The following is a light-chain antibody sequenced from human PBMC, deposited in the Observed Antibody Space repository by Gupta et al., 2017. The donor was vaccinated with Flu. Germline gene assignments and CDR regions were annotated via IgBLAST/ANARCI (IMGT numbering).Light chain of an antibody. CDR3: QQSNNFPDT. CDR2: GGS. Sequence: DVQLTQSPPSVSASVGDTVTITCRASPGISTWLAWYQQKPGGAPKLLIFGGSHLETGVPSRFRGSASGTDFSLTISSLQPEDSATYYCQQSNNFPDTFGPGTKVDIK. V-gene: IGKV1-12*01. CDR1: PGISTW. J-gene: IGKJ3*01.